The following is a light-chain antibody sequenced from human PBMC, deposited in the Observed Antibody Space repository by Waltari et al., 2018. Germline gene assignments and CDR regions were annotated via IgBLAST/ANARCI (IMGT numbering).Light chain of an antibody. Sequence: EIVLTQSPGTLSLSPGERVTLSCRASQTVSSSPLAWYQQKPGQAPRILIYGASTRATGIPDRFSGSGSGTDFTLTIIRLEPEDFAFYYCQKYDISLWTFGQGTKVE. CDR2: GAS. CDR3: QKYDISLWT. CDR1: QTVSSSP. J-gene: IGKJ1*01. V-gene: IGKV3-20*01.